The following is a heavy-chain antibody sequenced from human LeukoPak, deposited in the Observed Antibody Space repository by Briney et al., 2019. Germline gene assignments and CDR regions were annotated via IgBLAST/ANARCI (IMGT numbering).Heavy chain of an antibody. Sequence: PGRSLRLSCAASGFTFSSYAMHWVRQAPGKGLEWVAVISYDGSNKYYADSVKGRFTISRDNSKNTLYLQMNSLRAEDTAVYYCAREGWYSINDAFDIWGQGTMVTVSS. V-gene: IGHV3-30-3*01. CDR3: AREGWYSINDAFDI. CDR1: GFTFSSYA. J-gene: IGHJ3*02. CDR2: ISYDGSNK. D-gene: IGHD6-19*01.